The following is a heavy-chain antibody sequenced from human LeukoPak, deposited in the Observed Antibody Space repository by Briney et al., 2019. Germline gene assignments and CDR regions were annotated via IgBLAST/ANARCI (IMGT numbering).Heavy chain of an antibody. CDR3: ARHVFYYGSGSYYNYFDY. V-gene: IGHV4-34*01. D-gene: IGHD3-10*01. CDR1: GGSFSGYY. Sequence: SETLSLTCAVYGGSFSGYYWSWIRQPPGKGLEWIGEINHSGSTNYNPSLKSRVTISVDTSKNQFSLKLSSVTAADTAVYYCARHVFYYGSGSYYNYFDYWGQGTLVTVSS. CDR2: INHSGST. J-gene: IGHJ4*02.